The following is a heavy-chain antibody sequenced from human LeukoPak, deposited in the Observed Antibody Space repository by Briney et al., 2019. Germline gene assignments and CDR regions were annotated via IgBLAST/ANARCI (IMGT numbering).Heavy chain of an antibody. V-gene: IGHV4-30-2*01. J-gene: IGHJ4*02. CDR3: ARSYSDYEVAYYFDY. CDR1: GGSISSGGYY. D-gene: IGHD4-11*01. CDR2: IYHSGST. Sequence: PSETLSLTCAVSGGSISSGGYYWSWIRQPPGKGLEWIGYIYHSGSTYYNPSLKSRVTISVDRSKNQFSLKLSSVTAADTAVYYCARSYSDYEVAYYFDYWGQGTLVTVSS.